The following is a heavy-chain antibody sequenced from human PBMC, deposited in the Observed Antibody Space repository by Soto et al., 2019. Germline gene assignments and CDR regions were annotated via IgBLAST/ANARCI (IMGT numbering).Heavy chain of an antibody. Sequence: SESLSLTSTVSGGSISIGGYYWSWIRQHPGKGLEWIGYIYYSGSTYYNPSLKSRVTISVDTSKNQFSLKLSSVTAADMAVYYCAWGGYYGSGSIAYWGQGPLVTVSS. V-gene: IGHV4-31*03. J-gene: IGHJ4*02. CDR2: IYYSGST. D-gene: IGHD3-10*01. CDR3: AWGGYYGSGSIAY. CDR1: GGSISIGGYY.